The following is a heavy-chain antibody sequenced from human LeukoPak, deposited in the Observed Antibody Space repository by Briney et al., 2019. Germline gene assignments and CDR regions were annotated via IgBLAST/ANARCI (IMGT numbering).Heavy chain of an antibody. D-gene: IGHD3-10*01. CDR3: ARSRFGELYGAFDI. CDR2: INPNSGGT. V-gene: IGHV1-2*02. Sequence: GASVKVSCKASGYTFTGYYMHWVRQAPGQGLEWMGWINPNSGGTNYAQKFQGRVTMTRDTSISTAYMELSRLRSDDTAVYYCARSRFGELYGAFDIWGQGTMVTVSS. J-gene: IGHJ3*02. CDR1: GYTFTGYY.